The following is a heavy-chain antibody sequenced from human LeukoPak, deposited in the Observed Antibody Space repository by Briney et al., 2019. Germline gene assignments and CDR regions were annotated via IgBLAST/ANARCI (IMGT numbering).Heavy chain of an antibody. V-gene: IGHV4-4*02. CDR2: IYHSGMT. J-gene: IGHJ3*02. CDR1: GGSISSPNW. D-gene: IGHD3-22*01. Sequence: SETLSLTCAVSGGSISSPNWWSWVRQPPGKGLEWIGEIYHSGMTNYKTSLKSRVTISVDESKNQFSLKLSSVTAADTAVYYCARARYSYGYYYDSSGYLHAFDIWGQGTMVTVSS. CDR3: ARARYSYGYYYDSSGYLHAFDI.